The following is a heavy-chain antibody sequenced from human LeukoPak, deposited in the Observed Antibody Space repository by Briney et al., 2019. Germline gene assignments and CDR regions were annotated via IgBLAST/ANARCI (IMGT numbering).Heavy chain of an antibody. V-gene: IGHV1-24*01. CDR3: ATIGDIAAAGYNYYYYGMDV. Sequence: GASVKVSCKVSGYTITGLSMHWVRQAPGKGLEWMGGFDPEDGETIYAQKFQGRVTMTEDTSTDTGYMELSSLRSEDTAVYYCATIGDIAAAGYNYYYYGMDVWGQGTTVTVSS. CDR1: GYTITGLS. CDR2: FDPEDGET. D-gene: IGHD6-13*01. J-gene: IGHJ6*02.